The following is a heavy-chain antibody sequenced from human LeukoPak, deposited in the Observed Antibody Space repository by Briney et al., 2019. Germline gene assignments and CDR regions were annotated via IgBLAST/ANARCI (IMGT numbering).Heavy chain of an antibody. CDR3: ASLYGSGVNYFHY. V-gene: IGHV4-59*01. D-gene: IGHD3-10*01. J-gene: IGHJ4*02. Sequence: PSETLSLTCTVSGGSISSYYWTWIRQPPGKGLEWIGYVSYSGSTNYNPSLKSRVTISVDTSKNQFSLKLSSVTAADTAVYYCASLYGSGVNYFHYWGQGTLVTVSS. CDR1: GGSISSYY. CDR2: VSYSGST.